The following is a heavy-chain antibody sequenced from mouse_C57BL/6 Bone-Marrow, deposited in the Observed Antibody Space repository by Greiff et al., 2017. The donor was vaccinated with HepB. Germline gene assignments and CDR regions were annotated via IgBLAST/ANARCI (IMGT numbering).Heavy chain of an antibody. Sequence: EVQLQESGGGLVQPGGSLKLSCAASGFTFSDYYMYWVRQTPEKRLEWVAYISNGGGSTYYPDTVKGRITISRDNAKNTLYLQMSRLKSEDPARYSFASLGSPFDYWGQGATLTVSS. D-gene: IGHD1-1*01. CDR1: GFTFSDYY. CDR3: ASLGSPFDY. V-gene: IGHV5-12*01. CDR2: ISNGGGST. J-gene: IGHJ2*01.